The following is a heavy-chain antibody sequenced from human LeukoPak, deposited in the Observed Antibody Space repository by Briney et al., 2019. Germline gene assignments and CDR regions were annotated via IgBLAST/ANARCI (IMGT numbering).Heavy chain of an antibody. Sequence: ASVKVSCKASGYTFTGYYMHWVRQAPGQGLEWMGWINPNSGGTNYEQKFQGWVTMTRDTSISTAYMELSRLRSDDTAVYYCASSSGLNYYDSSVYYRPHLDYYGMDVWGQGTTVTVSS. CDR1: GYTFTGYY. V-gene: IGHV1-2*04. D-gene: IGHD3-22*01. CDR3: ASSSGLNYYDSSVYYRPHLDYYGMDV. J-gene: IGHJ6*02. CDR2: INPNSGGT.